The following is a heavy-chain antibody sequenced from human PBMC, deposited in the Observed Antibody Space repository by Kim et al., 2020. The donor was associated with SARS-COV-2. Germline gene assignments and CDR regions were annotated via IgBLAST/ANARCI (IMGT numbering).Heavy chain of an antibody. CDR3: ARKKSSYILDI. Sequence: SQTLSLTCAISGDSVSTNSGAWHWIRQSPSRGLEWLGRTYYRSKWYYDYAVSVKSRITINADTSKNQFSLQLDSLTPEDTAVYYCARKKSSYILDILGQGTTVTVSS. V-gene: IGHV6-1*01. J-gene: IGHJ6*02. CDR1: GDSVSTNSGA. D-gene: IGHD1-26*01. CDR2: TYYRSKWYY.